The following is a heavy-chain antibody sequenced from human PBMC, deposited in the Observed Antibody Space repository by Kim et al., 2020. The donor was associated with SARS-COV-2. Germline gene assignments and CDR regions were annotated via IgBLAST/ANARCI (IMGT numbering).Heavy chain of an antibody. CDR1: GGSISSGGYY. CDR2: IYYSGST. D-gene: IGHD3-10*01. CDR3: ASLKAEFYGSGTGYYYYYMDV. J-gene: IGHJ6*03. Sequence: SETLSLTCTVSGGSISSGGYYWSWIRQHPGKGLEWIGYIYYSGSTYYNPSLKSRVTISVDTSKNQFSLKLSSVTAADTAVYYCASLKAEFYGSGTGYYYYYMDVWGKGTTVTVSS. V-gene: IGHV4-31*03.